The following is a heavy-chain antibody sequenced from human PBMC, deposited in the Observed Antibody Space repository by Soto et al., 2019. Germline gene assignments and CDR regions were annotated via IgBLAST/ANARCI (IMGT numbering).Heavy chain of an antibody. V-gene: IGHV4-59*11. D-gene: IGHD6-19*01. CDR1: GGSMTNHY. CDR2: IYYDGST. CDR3: ARGGWSIDF. J-gene: IGHJ4*02. Sequence: SETLSLTCTVSGGSMTNHYWSWIRQPPGKRLEWIAYIYYDGSTNYNPSLKSRVTISVDTSRNQFSLKLNSVTAADTAVYYCARGGWSIDFWGQGTLVTVSS.